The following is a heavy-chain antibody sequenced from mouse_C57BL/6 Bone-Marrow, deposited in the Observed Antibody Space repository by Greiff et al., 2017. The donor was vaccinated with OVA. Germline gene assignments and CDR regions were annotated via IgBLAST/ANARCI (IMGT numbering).Heavy chain of an antibody. D-gene: IGHD2-3*01. CDR1: GFTFSSYA. V-gene: IGHV5-9-1*02. J-gene: IGHJ4*01. CDR3: TRDGYYAMDY. CDR2: ISSGGDYI. Sequence: EVQLVESGEGLVKPGGSLKLSCAASGFTFSSYAMSWVRQTPEKRLEWVAYISSGGDYIYYADTVQGRFTISRDNARNTLYQQMSSLKSEDTARYYCTRDGYYAMDYWGQGTSVTVSS.